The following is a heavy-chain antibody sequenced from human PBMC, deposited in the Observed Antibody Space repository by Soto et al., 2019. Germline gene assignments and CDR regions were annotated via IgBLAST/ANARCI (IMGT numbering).Heavy chain of an antibody. CDR2: ISGSGEKT. Sequence: EVQLLESGGGLVQPGGSLRLSCAASGFTFGNYAMTWVRQAPGKGLEWVSAISGSGEKTYDADAVKGRFTISRDNSKNTLYPQMNSLRAEDTAVFYCAKGYTTVIYYGMDVWGQGTTVTVSS. V-gene: IGHV3-23*01. CDR3: AKGYTTVIYYGMDV. CDR1: GFTFGNYA. J-gene: IGHJ6*02. D-gene: IGHD4-4*01.